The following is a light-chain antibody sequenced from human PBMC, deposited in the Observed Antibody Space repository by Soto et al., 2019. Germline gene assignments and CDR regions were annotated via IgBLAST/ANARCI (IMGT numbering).Light chain of an antibody. J-gene: IGKJ2*01. CDR1: QSIRSY. CDR2: AAS. V-gene: IGKV1-39*01. CDR3: QQSYSTPV. Sequence: DIQMTQSPSSLSASVGDRVTITCRASQSIRSYLNWYQQKPGKAPKLLIYAASSLQSGVPSRFSGSGSGTDFNLTISSLQPEDFATYYCQQSYSTPVFGQGTKLEIK.